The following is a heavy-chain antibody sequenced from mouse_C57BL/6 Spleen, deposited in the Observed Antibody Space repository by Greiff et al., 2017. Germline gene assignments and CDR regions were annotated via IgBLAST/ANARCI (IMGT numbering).Heavy chain of an antibody. CDR2: IHPNSGST. CDR3: ARDNGNYSGFAY. J-gene: IGHJ3*01. Sequence: QVQLQQPGAELVKPGASVKLSCKASGYTFTSYWMHWVKQRPGQGLEWIGMIHPNSGSTNYNEKFKSKATLTVDKSSSTAYMQLSSLTSEDSAVYYCARDNGNYSGFAYWGQGTLVTVSA. D-gene: IGHD2-1*01. V-gene: IGHV1-64*01. CDR1: GYTFTSYW.